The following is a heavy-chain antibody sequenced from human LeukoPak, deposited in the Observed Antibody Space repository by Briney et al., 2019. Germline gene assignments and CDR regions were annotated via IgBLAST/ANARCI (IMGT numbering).Heavy chain of an antibody. CDR1: GFTLSTYW. Sequence: GGSLRLSCTASGFTLSTYWINWVRQSPGKGLVWVALINGDGSTTTHADSVKGRFTISRDNAKNTAYLQMNSLRDEDTAVYFCARDYAGSPDYWGQGTLVTVSA. CDR3: ARDYAGSPDY. J-gene: IGHJ4*02. CDR2: INGDGSTT. D-gene: IGHD3-10*01. V-gene: IGHV3-74*03.